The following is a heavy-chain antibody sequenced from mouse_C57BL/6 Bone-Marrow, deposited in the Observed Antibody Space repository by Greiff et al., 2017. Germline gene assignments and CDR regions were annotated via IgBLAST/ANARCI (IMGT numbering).Heavy chain of an antibody. CDR2: IYPSDSET. CDR3: ARDYYGRRGFAY. V-gene: IGHV1-61*01. J-gene: IGHJ3*01. D-gene: IGHD1-1*01. Sequence: VQLQQPGAELVRPGSSVKLSCKASGYTFTSYWMDWVKQRPGQGLEWIGNIYPSDSETHYNQKFKDKATLTVDKSSSTAYMQLSSLTSEDSAVDDGARDYYGRRGFAYWGQGTLVTVSA. CDR1: GYTFTSYW.